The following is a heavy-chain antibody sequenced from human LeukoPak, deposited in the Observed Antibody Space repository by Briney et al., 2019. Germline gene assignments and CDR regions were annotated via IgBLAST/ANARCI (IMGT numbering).Heavy chain of an antibody. Sequence: SETLSLTCTVSGGSISSYYWSWIRQPPGKGLEWIGYIYYSGSTNYNPSLKSRVTISVDTSKNQFSLKLSCVTAADTAVYYCARSDFWSGYFLDYWGQGTLVTVSS. J-gene: IGHJ4*02. CDR1: GGSISSYY. V-gene: IGHV4-59*01. CDR3: ARSDFWSGYFLDY. CDR2: IYYSGST. D-gene: IGHD3-3*01.